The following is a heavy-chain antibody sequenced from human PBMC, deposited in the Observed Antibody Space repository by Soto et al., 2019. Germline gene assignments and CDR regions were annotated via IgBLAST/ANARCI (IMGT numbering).Heavy chain of an antibody. D-gene: IGHD2-15*01. J-gene: IGHJ4*02. CDR1: GGSISSSSYY. Sequence: QLQLQESGPGLVKPSETLSLTCTVSGGSISSSSYYWGWIRQPPGKGLEWIGSIYYSGSTYYNPSLKSRVTISVDTSKNQFSLKLSSVTAADTAVYYCARGRGYCSGGSCYQPGGFDYWGQGTLVTVSS. V-gene: IGHV4-39*01. CDR2: IYYSGST. CDR3: ARGRGYCSGGSCYQPGGFDY.